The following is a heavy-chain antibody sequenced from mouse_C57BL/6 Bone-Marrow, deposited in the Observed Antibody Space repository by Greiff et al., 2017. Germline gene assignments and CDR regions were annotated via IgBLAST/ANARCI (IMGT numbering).Heavy chain of an antibody. J-gene: IGHJ1*03. CDR1: GFTFSNYW. CDR3: TYDYHWYFDV. V-gene: IGHV6-3*01. Sequence: EVKLQESGGGLVQPGGSMKLSCVASGFTFSNYWMNWVRQSPEKGLEWVAQIRLKSDNYATHYAESVKGRFTISRDDSKSSVYLQMNNLRAEDTGSYYCTYDYHWYFDVWGTGTTVTVSS. CDR2: IRLKSDNYAT. D-gene: IGHD2-4*01.